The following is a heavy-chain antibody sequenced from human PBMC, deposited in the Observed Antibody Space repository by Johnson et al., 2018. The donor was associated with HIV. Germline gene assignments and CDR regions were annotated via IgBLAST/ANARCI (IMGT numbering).Heavy chain of an antibody. D-gene: IGHD1-26*01. J-gene: IGHJ3*02. V-gene: IGHV3-7*01. CDR1: GFTFSVHA. CDR2: IKEDGSQK. Sequence: VQLLESGGGAVQPGRSLRLSCAASGFTFSVHAMHWVRQAPGKGLEWVANIKEDGSQKYYVDSVKGRFTISRDNAKNSLYLQMNSLRGEDTAVYYCARGGSHKMDAFDIWGQGTMVTVSS. CDR3: ARGGSHKMDAFDI.